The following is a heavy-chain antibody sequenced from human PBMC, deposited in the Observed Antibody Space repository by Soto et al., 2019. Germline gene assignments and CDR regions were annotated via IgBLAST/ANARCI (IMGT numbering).Heavy chain of an antibody. CDR2: VNPIVSMS. CDR1: GDTFSFYT. V-gene: IGHV1-69*02. D-gene: IGHD3-10*01. J-gene: IGHJ4*02. CDR3: AASYGSGYRAFDY. Sequence: QVQLVQSGAEVKKPGSSVKVSCKASGDTFSFYTINWVRQAPGLGLEWMGRVNPIVSMSNYAQKFQGRVTITADKSTNTAYMQLSSLRSEDTAIYYCAASYGSGYRAFDYWGQGPLVTVSS.